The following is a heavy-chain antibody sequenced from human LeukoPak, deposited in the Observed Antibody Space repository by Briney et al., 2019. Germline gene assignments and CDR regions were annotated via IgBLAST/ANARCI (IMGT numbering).Heavy chain of an antibody. CDR3: ATDPLSMTRYYFDY. J-gene: IGHJ4*02. CDR1: GYTFTDYY. D-gene: IGHD2-8*01. CDR2: VDPEDGET. V-gene: IGHV1-69-2*01. Sequence: ATVKISXKVSGYTFTDYYMHWMQQAHGKGLEWIGLVDPEDGETIYAEKFQGRVTITADTSTDTAYMELSSLRSEDTAVYYCATDPLSMTRYYFDYWGQGTLVTVSS.